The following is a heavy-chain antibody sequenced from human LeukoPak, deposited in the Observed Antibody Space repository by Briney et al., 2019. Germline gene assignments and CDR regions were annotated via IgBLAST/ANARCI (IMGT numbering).Heavy chain of an antibody. V-gene: IGHV3-43*01. Sequence: HSGGSLRLSCAASGFTFDDYTMHWVRQAPGKGLEWVSLISWDGGSTYYADSVKGRFTISRDNSKNSLYLQMNSLRTEDTALYYCAKAGYCSGGSCYDYMDVWGKGTTVTVPS. CDR3: AKAGYCSGGSCYDYMDV. CDR2: ISWDGGST. D-gene: IGHD2-15*01. J-gene: IGHJ6*03. CDR1: GFTFDDYT.